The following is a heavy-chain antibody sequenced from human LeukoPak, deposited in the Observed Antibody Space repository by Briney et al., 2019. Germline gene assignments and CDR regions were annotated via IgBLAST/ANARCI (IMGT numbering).Heavy chain of an antibody. CDR2: IYHSGST. J-gene: IGHJ4*02. Sequence: SETLSLTCAVSGYSISSGYYWGCIRQPPGKGLEWIGSIYHSGSTYYNPSLKSRVTISVDTSKNQFSLKLSSVTAADTAVYYCARSVGAGFDYWGQGTLVTVSS. CDR1: GYSISSGYY. D-gene: IGHD1-26*01. V-gene: IGHV4-38-2*01. CDR3: ARSVGAGFDY.